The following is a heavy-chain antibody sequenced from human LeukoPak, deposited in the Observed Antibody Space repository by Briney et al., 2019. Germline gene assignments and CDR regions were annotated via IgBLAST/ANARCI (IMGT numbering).Heavy chain of an antibody. CDR2: IYSSGST. Sequence: SETLSLTCNVSGGSISSYYWSWIRQPAGKGLEWIGRIYSSGSTDYNPSLNSRVTMSVDTSKNKFSLKLSSVTAADTAVYYCARDSGTTGEVKFDPWGQGTLVTVSS. D-gene: IGHD3-10*01. CDR3: ARDSGTTGEVKFDP. CDR1: GGSISSYY. J-gene: IGHJ5*02. V-gene: IGHV4-4*07.